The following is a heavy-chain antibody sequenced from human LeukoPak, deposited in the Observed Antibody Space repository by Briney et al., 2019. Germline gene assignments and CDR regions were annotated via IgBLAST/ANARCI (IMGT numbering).Heavy chain of an antibody. CDR3: ARGAQTYYVKAPVDY. CDR2: INHSGST. D-gene: IGHD3-10*02. CDR1: GGSFSGYY. V-gene: IGHV4-34*01. Sequence: SSETLSLTCAVYGGSFSGYYWSWIRQPPGKGLEWIGEINHSGSTNYNPSLKSRVTISVDTSKSQFSLKLNSMTAADTAVYYCARGAQTYYVKAPVDYWGQGTLVTVSS. J-gene: IGHJ4*02.